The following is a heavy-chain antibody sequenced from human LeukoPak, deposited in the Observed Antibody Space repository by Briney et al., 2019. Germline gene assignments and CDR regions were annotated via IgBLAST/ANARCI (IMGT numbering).Heavy chain of an antibody. D-gene: IGHD2-8*02. Sequence: GGSLRLSCAASGFTFSSFGMHWARQAPGEGLEWVAYIGYTGTDTYYADSVKGRFTISRDNSKNTVHLQVNSLRAADTALYSCARDLTERKYYIAYWGQGTLVTVSP. V-gene: IGHV3-30*02. CDR1: GFTFSSFG. CDR3: ARDLTERKYYIAY. J-gene: IGHJ4*02. CDR2: IGYTGTDT.